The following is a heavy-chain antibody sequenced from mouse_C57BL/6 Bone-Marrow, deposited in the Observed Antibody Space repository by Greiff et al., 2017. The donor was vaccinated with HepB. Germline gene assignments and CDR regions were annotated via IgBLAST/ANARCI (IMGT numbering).Heavy chain of an antibody. CDR1: GFTFSDYG. D-gene: IGHD1-1*01. Sequence: EVKLMESGGGLVKPGGSLKLSCAASGFTFSDYGMHWVRQAPEKGLEWVAYISSGSSTIYYADTVKGRFTISRDNAKSTLFLQRNSLRSEDTAMYYCERGYYGSRRYWYFDDWGTGTTVTVSS. CDR2: ISSGSSTI. J-gene: IGHJ1*03. V-gene: IGHV5-17*01. CDR3: ERGYYGSRRYWYFDD.